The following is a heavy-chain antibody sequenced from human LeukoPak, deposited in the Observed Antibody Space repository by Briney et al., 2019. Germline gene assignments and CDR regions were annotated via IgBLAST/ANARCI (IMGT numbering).Heavy chain of an antibody. D-gene: IGHD2-8*01. J-gene: IGHJ4*02. CDR1: GFTFSSYG. Sequence: PGRSLRLSCAASGFTFSSYGMHWVRQAPGKGLEWVAVISYDGSNKYYADSVKGRFTISRDNSKNTLYLQMNSLRAEDTAVYYCARDSFPWSQPHFVYWGQGALVTVSS. CDR2: ISYDGSNK. V-gene: IGHV3-30*03. CDR3: ARDSFPWSQPHFVY.